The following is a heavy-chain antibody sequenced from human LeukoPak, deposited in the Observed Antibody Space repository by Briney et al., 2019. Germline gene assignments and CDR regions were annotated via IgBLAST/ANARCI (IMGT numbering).Heavy chain of an antibody. V-gene: IGHV4-59*12. D-gene: IGHD1-26*01. CDR3: ARSSSGSYPYFDY. CDR2: IYYSGST. Sequence: NPSETLSLTCTVSGGSISGYYWSWIRQPPGKGLEWIGYIYYSGSTNYNPSLKSRVTISVDTSKNQFSLKLSSVTAADTAVYYCARSSSGSYPYFDYWGQGTLVTVSS. CDR1: GGSISGYY. J-gene: IGHJ4*02.